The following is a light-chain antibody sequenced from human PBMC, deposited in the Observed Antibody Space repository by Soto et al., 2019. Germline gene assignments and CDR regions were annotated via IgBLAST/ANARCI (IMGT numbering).Light chain of an antibody. CDR3: QSYDSRVSGWV. CDR2: GNY. J-gene: IGLJ1*01. CDR1: GSNIGADSD. Sequence: QSVLTQPPSVSGAPGQRVNISFTGSGSNIGADSDVHWYQQLPGTAPKLLVFGNYNRPSGVPDRFSGSKSATSASLAISGLQAEDEADYYCQSYDSRVSGWVVGTGTKLTVL. V-gene: IGLV1-40*01.